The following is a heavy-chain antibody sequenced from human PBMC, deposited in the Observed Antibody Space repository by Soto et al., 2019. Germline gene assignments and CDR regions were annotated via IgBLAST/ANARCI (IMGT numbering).Heavy chain of an antibody. CDR1: GGTFSSSG. CDR3: AIGPQPRGTADTYAVDG. V-gene: IGHV1-69*09. J-gene: IGHJ6*02. D-gene: IGHD2-21*02. CDR2: IVPSLDTT. Sequence: QVQLVQSGTEVKKPGSSVKVSCKASGGTFSSSGFSWVRQAPGQGLEWMGMIVPSLDTTKYAQTFQARVTITADQFTRTAYMELSSLRAEDKDVYYCAIGPQPRGTADTYAVDGWGQGTRVIVSS.